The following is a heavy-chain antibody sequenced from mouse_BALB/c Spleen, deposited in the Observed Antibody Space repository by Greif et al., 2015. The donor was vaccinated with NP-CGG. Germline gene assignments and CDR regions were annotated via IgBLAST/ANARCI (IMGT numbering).Heavy chain of an antibody. D-gene: IGHD1-1*01. CDR2: IYWDDDK. CDR3: ARRALTTVDAMDY. Sequence: QVTLKVCGPGILQPSQTLSLTCSFSGFSLSTFGMGVSWIRQPSGKDLELLAHIYWDDDKHYNPSLKSRLTISKDTSNNHVFLKITTVYTADSATDYCARRALTTVDAMDYWGQGTSVTVSS. V-gene: IGHV8-13*01. J-gene: IGHJ4*01. CDR1: GFSLSTFGMG.